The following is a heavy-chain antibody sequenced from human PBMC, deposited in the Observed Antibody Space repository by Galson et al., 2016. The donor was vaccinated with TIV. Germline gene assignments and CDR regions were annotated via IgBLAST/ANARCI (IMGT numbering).Heavy chain of an antibody. J-gene: IGHJ4*02. CDR1: GFTFSHVG. CDR2: IRYDATKT. D-gene: IGHD1-1*01. CDR3: AKDGRTDFLDLEY. Sequence: SLRHSCAASGFTFSHVGMHWVRQAPGKGLEWLAFIRYDATKTYYAESVKGRFTISGDQSRSALYLQMNALRGDDTAMYYCAKDGRTDFLDLEYWGQGTLVTVSS. V-gene: IGHV3-30*02.